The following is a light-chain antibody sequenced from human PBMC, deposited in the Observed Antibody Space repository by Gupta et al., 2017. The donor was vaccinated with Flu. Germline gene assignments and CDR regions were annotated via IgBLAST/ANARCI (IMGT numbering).Light chain of an antibody. Sequence: QSALPQPPSASGSPGQSVTISCAGTISDIGGYNLVSWYQQFPGKVPKLMIYEVYKRPSGVPDRFSGSKSGNTASLTVSGLQAEDEADYYCSAYAGANNVYVFGTGTKVTVL. J-gene: IGLJ1*01. CDR1: ISDIGGYNL. CDR2: EVY. CDR3: SAYAGANNVYV. V-gene: IGLV2-8*01.